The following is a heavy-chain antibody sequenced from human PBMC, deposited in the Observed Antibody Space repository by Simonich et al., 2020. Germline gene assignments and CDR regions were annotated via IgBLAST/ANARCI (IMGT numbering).Heavy chain of an antibody. CDR1: GGSISSSSYY. Sequence: QLQLQESGPGLVKPSETLSLTCTVSGGSISSSSYYWGWIRQPPGKGLGWIGSIYYSGRTYYNPPLKSRVTISVDTSKNQFSLKLSSVTAADTAVYYCARHAGFAFDIWGQGTMVTVSS. V-gene: IGHV4-39*01. CDR2: IYYSGRT. J-gene: IGHJ3*02. D-gene: IGHD6-13*01. CDR3: ARHAGFAFDI.